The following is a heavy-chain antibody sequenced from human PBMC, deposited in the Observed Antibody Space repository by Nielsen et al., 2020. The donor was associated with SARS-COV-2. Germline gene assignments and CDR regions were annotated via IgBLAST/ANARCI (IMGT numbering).Heavy chain of an antibody. CDR1: GVTFSSYA. J-gene: IGHJ4*02. V-gene: IGHV1-69*13. CDR2: IIPNFGTA. CDR3: ASSGGIAVAGTDTDY. D-gene: IGHD6-19*01. Sequence: SVKVSCKASGVTFSSYATSWVRQAPGQGLEWMGGIIPNFGTANYAQKFQGRVTITADESTSTAYMELSSLRSEDTAVYYCASSGGIAVAGTDTDYWGQGTLVTVSS.